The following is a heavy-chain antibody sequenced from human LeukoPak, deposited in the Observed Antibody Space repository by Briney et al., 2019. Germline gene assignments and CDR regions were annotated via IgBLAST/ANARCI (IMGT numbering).Heavy chain of an antibody. CDR2: INSNSAGT. D-gene: IGHD6-19*01. Sequence: ASLKVSCKASGYAFSDYYIHWVRQVPGHGLEWMGWINSNSAGTKYAQKFQGRVTMTRNTSISTVYMELSRLRSDDTAVYYCAAPDSSVWTSDFDHWGQGTLVTVSS. CDR3: AAPDSSVWTSDFDH. CDR1: GYAFSDYY. J-gene: IGHJ4*02. V-gene: IGHV1-2*02.